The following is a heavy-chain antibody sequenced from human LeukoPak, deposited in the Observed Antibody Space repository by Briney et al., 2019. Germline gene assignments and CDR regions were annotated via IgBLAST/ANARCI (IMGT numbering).Heavy chain of an antibody. V-gene: IGHV4-39*07. Sequence: PSETLSLTCTVSGGSISGSSYYWGWIRQPPGKGLEWIGSIYYSGSTYYNPSLKSRVTISVDTSKNQFSLKLSSVTAADTAVYYCARNFYVFTMIVEWGAFDIWGQGTMVTVSS. CDR2: IYYSGST. CDR1: GGSISGSSYY. J-gene: IGHJ3*02. CDR3: ARNFYVFTMIVEWGAFDI. D-gene: IGHD3-22*01.